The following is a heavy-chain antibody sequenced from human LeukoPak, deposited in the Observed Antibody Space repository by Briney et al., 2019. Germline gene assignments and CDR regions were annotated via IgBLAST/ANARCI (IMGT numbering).Heavy chain of an antibody. CDR2: ISWDGGST. D-gene: IGHD6-13*01. J-gene: IGHJ4*02. V-gene: IGHV3-43*01. CDR3: AKDTPGIAAAGAFDY. CDR1: GFTFDDYT. Sequence: GGSLRLSCAASGFTFDDYTMHWVRQAPGKGLEWVSLISWDGGSTYYADSVKGRFTISRDNSKNSLYLQMNSLRTEDTALYYCAKDTPGIAAAGAFDYWGQGTLVTVSS.